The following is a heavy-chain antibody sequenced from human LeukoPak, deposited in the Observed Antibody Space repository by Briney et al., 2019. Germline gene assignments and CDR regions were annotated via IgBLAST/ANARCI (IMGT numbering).Heavy chain of an antibody. CDR3: ARGTGWPHPYFDY. V-gene: IGHV3-21*01. D-gene: IGHD1-1*01. CDR1: GFTFSSYS. Sequence: PGGSLRLSCAASGFTFSSYSMNWVRQAPGKGLEWVSSISSSSSYIYYADSVKGRFTISRDNAKNSLYLQMNSLRAEDTAVYYCARGTGWPHPYFDYWGQGTLVTVSS. J-gene: IGHJ4*02. CDR2: ISSSSSYI.